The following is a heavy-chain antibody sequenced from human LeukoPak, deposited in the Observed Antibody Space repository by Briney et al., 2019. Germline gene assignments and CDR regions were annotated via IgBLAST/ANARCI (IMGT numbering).Heavy chain of an antibody. CDR1: KFTFRNYG. CDR2: MSSDGRTK. CDR3: AKEYDSGGYGAYFDH. Sequence: SGGSLSLSCRASKFTFRNYGMQWVRQAPGKGLEWVAVMSSDGRTKYYGDSVKGRFTFSRDNYRNTLDLQMNSLGPEDTAVYYCAKEYDSGGYGAYFDHWGRGTLVTVSS. D-gene: IGHD3-10*01. V-gene: IGHV3-30*18. J-gene: IGHJ4*02.